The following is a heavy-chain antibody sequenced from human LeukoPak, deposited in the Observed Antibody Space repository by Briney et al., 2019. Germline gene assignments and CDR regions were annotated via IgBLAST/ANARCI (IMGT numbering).Heavy chain of an antibody. D-gene: IGHD3-10*01. CDR3: ARVFTRGGEITGSYYYY. V-gene: IGHV1-69*05. Sequence: SVKVSCKDSGGTFSTYAVNWVRQAPGQGLEWMGGIIPLFGTANYAQKFRGRVTITTDESTSTAYMELSSLRSEDTAIYYCARVFTRGGEITGSYYYYWGQGTLVTVSS. CDR2: IIPLFGTA. CDR1: GGTFSTYA. J-gene: IGHJ4*02.